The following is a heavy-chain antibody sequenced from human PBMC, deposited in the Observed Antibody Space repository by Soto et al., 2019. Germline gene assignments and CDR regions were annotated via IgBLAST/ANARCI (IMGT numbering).Heavy chain of an antibody. CDR3: ARGKDYYDSSGPHFDY. Sequence: PSETLSLTCAISGGSISSHYCSWIRQPPGKGLEWIGYIYYSGSTNYNPSLKSRVTISVDTSKNQFSLKLSSVTAADTAVYYCARGKDYYDSSGPHFDYWGQGTLVTVS. D-gene: IGHD3-22*01. CDR1: GGSISSHY. V-gene: IGHV4-59*11. CDR2: IYYSGST. J-gene: IGHJ4*02.